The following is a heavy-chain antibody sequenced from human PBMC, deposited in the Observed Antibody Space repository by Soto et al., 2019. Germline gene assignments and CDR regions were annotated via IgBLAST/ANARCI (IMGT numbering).Heavy chain of an antibody. CDR1: GFTFNNYA. V-gene: IGHV3-23*01. J-gene: IGHJ4*02. CDR3: AKGACSGGTCYGTDY. Sequence: GGSLRLSCAASGFTFNNYAMRWVRQAPGKGLEWVSAISASGGSTYYADSVKGRFTISRDNSKNTLYLQMNSLRAEDTAVYFCAKGACSGGTCYGTDYWGQGTLVTSPQ. D-gene: IGHD2-15*01. CDR2: ISASGGST.